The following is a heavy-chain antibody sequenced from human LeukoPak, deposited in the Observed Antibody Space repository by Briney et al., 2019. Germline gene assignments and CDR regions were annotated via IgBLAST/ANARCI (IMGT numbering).Heavy chain of an antibody. CDR3: ASELGIVGGRRNDC. CDR2: ISSSSDFI. CDR1: GFTFSSYW. V-gene: IGHV3-21*01. Sequence: GGSLRLSCAASGFTFSSYWMSWVRQAPGKGLEWVSSISSSSDFIAYADSVRGRFTITRDNAKNSLFLQMNSLRADDTALYYCASELGIVGGRRNDCWGQGALVTVSS. J-gene: IGHJ4*02. D-gene: IGHD1-26*01.